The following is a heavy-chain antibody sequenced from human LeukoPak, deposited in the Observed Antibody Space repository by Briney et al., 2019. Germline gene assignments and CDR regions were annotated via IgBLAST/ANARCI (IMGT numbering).Heavy chain of an antibody. Sequence: SETLSLTCTVSGDSISNYYWSWVRQPAGKGLEWIGRIYASGSSNYNPSLKSRITMSVDTSKNQFSLKLSSVTAADTAVYFCARGTYGYYMDVWGKGTTVTVSS. CDR3: ARGTYGYYMDV. V-gene: IGHV4-4*07. CDR1: GDSISNYY. J-gene: IGHJ6*03. CDR2: IYASGSS. D-gene: IGHD4-17*01.